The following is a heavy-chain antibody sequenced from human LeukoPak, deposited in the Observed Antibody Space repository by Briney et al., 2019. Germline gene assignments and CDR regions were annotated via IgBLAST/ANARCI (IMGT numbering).Heavy chain of an antibody. D-gene: IGHD3-9*01. CDR1: GGTFTTYA. Sequence: SVKVSCKTSGGTFTTYAISWVRQAPGQGLEWMGGIIPISGTTNYAQKSQGRVTITADESTDTAYTELSSLRSEGTAVYYCATKIDILTASGLGPHIPHYFDYWGQGTLVTVSS. CDR3: ATKIDILTASGLGPHIPHYFDY. CDR2: IIPISGTT. V-gene: IGHV1-69*13. J-gene: IGHJ4*02.